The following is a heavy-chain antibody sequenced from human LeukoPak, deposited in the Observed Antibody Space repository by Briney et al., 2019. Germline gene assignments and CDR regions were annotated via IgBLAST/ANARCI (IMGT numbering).Heavy chain of an antibody. CDR2: INPNSGGT. J-gene: IGHJ3*02. CDR3: ARVPPGIAVAAHAFDI. Sequence: ASVKVSCKASGYTFTSYDINWVRQATGQGPEWMGWINPNSGGTNYAQKFQGRVTMTRDTSISTAYMELSRLRSDDTAVYYCARVPPGIAVAAHAFDIWGQGTMVTVSS. D-gene: IGHD6-19*01. CDR1: GYTFTSYD. V-gene: IGHV1-2*02.